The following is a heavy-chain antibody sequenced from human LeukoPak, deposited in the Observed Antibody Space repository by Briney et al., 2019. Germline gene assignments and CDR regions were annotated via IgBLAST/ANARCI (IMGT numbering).Heavy chain of an antibody. V-gene: IGHV1-18*01. J-gene: IGHJ4*02. CDR1: GYTFTSYG. CDR2: ISAYNGNT. Sequence: GASVKVSCKASGYTFTSYGISWVRQAPGQGLEWMGWISAYNGNTNYAQKLQGRVTMTIDTSTSTAYMELRSLRSDDTAVYYCARDSRGGHNPPGGYWGQGTLVTVSS. D-gene: IGHD5-24*01. CDR3: ARDSRGGHNPPGGY.